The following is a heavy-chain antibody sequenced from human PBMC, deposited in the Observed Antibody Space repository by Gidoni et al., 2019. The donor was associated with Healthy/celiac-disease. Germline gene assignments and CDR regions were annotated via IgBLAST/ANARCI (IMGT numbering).Heavy chain of an antibody. CDR1: GYSISSGYY. V-gene: IGHV4-38-2*01. CDR3: ARKREWEDYYGMDV. Sequence: QVQLQESGPGLVKPSETLSLTCAVSGYSISSGYYWGWIRQPPGKGLEWIGSIYHSGSTYYNPSLKSRVTISVDTSKNQFSLKLSSVTAADTAVYYCARKREWEDYYGMDVWGQGTTVTVSS. CDR2: IYHSGST. J-gene: IGHJ6*02. D-gene: IGHD1-26*01.